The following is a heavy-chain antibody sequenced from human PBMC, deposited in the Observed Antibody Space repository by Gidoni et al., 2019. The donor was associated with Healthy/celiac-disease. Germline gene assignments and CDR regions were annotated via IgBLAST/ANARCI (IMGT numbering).Heavy chain of an antibody. Sequence: EVQLVESGGGLVKPGGSLRLACAASGFTFSSHSMNWVRQAPGKGLEWVASISSRSSYINYADSVKVRFTISRDNAKNSLYLQMNSLRAEDTAVYYCASNPSAYGDYYYGMDVWGQGTTVTVSS. CDR3: ASNPSAYGDYYYGMDV. J-gene: IGHJ6*02. CDR1: GFTFSSHS. D-gene: IGHD4-17*01. V-gene: IGHV3-21*01. CDR2: ISSRSSYI.